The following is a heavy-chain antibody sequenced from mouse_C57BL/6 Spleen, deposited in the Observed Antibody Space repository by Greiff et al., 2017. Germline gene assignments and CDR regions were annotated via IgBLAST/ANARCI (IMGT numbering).Heavy chain of an antibody. CDR1: GFNIKDYY. CDR3: ARDELLRFNY. Sequence: EVQLQQSGAELVKPGASVKLSCTASGFNIKDYYMHWVKQRPEQGLEWIGRIDPEAGETIYAPKFPGKATITAATSSNTAYLQLRSLTSEDTDVYYCARDELLRFNYWGQGTTLTVSS. V-gene: IGHV14-2*01. D-gene: IGHD1-1*01. J-gene: IGHJ2*01. CDR2: IDPEAGET.